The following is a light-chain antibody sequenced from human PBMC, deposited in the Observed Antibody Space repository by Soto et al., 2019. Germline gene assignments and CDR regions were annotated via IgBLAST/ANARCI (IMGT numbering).Light chain of an antibody. V-gene: IGKV3D-20*02. J-gene: IGKJ4*02. CDR3: QQRSSWPLT. Sequence: EIVLTQSPGTLSLSPGERATLSCRASQSLSSSWLAWYQQKPGQAPRLLIYGASSRATGIPDRFSGSGSGTDFTLTISSLEPEDFAVYFCQQRSSWPLTFGGGTKVDIK. CDR2: GAS. CDR1: QSLSSSW.